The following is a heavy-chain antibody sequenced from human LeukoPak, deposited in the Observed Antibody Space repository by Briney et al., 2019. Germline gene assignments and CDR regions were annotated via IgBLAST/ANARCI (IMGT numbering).Heavy chain of an antibody. CDR1: GGSISSYY. D-gene: IGHD4-11*01. CDR2: IYYSGST. CDR3: AYGGDSNPSPYYYYGMDV. Sequence: SETLSLTCTVSGGSISSYYWSWIRQPPGKGLEWIGYIYYSGSTNYNPSLKSRVTISVDTSKNQFSLKLSSVTAADTAVYYCAYGGDSNPSPYYYYGMDVWGQGTTVTVSS. V-gene: IGHV4-59*01. J-gene: IGHJ6*02.